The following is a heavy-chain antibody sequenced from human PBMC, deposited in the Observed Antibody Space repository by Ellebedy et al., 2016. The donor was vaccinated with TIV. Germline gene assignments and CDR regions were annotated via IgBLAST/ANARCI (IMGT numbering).Heavy chain of an antibody. V-gene: IGHV4-4*02. J-gene: IGHJ4*02. CDR3: ARADVRGAKFYFDL. CDR1: GASVSSANW. CDR2: MYHFGTT. D-gene: IGHD3-10*01. Sequence: MPSETLSLTCTVSGASVSSANWWNWIRQSPGTGLEWSGEMYHFGTTNYNPSIRGRVTISVDKSNNQFSLKLSSVTAADTAVYYCARADVRGAKFYFDLWGQGTLVTVSS.